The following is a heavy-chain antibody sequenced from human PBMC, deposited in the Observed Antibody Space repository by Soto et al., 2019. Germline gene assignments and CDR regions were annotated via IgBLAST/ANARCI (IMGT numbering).Heavy chain of an antibody. CDR1: GGTFSSNT. Sequence: QVQLVQSGAEVKKPGSSVKVSCKASGGTFSSNTITWVRQAPGQGLEWMGGIVPIFGTANYAQKFQGRVTITADESTTTAYMELSSLRSEDTAVYYCARAKDPTTGPLNWYFDLWGRGTLVTVSS. V-gene: IGHV1-69*01. CDR3: ARAKDPTTGPLNWYFDL. D-gene: IGHD4-4*01. CDR2: IVPIFGTA. J-gene: IGHJ2*01.